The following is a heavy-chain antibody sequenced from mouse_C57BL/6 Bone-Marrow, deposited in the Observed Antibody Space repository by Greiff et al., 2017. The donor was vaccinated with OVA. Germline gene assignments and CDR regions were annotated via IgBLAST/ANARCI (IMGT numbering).Heavy chain of an antibody. V-gene: IGHV1-50*01. D-gene: IGHD1-1*01. CDR2: IDPSDSYT. CDR3: ARPPYYYGSSYDAMDY. CDR1: GYTFTSYW. Sequence: QVQLQQPGAELVKPGASVKLSCKASGYTFTSYWMQWVKQRPGQGLEWIGEIDPSDSYTNYNQKFKGKATLTVDTSSSTAYMQLSSLTSEDSAVYYCARPPYYYGSSYDAMDYWGQGTSVTVSS. J-gene: IGHJ4*01.